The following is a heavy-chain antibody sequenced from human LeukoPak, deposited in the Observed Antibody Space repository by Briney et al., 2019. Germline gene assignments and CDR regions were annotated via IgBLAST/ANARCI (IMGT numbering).Heavy chain of an antibody. J-gene: IGHJ4*02. Sequence: PSETLSLTCTVSGGSTSSYYWSWIRQPPGKGLEWIGYIYYSGSTNYNPSLKSRVTISVDTSKNQFSLKLSSVTAADTAVYYCARGSGWSFDYWGQGTLVTVSS. V-gene: IGHV4-59*01. CDR2: IYYSGST. CDR1: GGSTSSYY. D-gene: IGHD6-19*01. CDR3: ARGSGWSFDY.